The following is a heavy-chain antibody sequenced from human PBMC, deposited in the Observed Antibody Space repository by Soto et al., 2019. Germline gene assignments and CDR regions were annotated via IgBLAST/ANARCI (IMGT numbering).Heavy chain of an antibody. J-gene: IGHJ3*02. V-gene: IGHV3-21*01. CDR3: ARDLPLYTGVFYM. D-gene: IGHD2-2*02. Sequence: SVKGRFTISRDNAKNSLYLQKNSLRAEDTAVYYCARDLPLYTGVFYMCGQGTMVTVSS.